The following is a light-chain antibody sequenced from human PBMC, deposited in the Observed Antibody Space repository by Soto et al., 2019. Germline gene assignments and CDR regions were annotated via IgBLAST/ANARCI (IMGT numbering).Light chain of an antibody. J-gene: IGKJ4*01. CDR2: GAS. CDR3: QHYNKLPRT. CDR1: QSVRSN. V-gene: IGKV3-15*01. Sequence: DIVLTQSPATLSVSPGERATLSCRASQSVRSNLAWYQQKPGQAPRLVIYGASTRATGIPARFSCSGSGTEFTLTISSLQSEDCAVYYCQHYNKLPRTFCGGAKVEIK.